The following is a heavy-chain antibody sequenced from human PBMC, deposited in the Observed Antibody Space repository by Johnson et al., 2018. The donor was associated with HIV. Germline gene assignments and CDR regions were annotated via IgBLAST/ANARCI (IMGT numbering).Heavy chain of an antibody. V-gene: IGHV3-66*01. CDR2: IYSGGST. CDR3: ARDGGQLRDAFDI. CDR1: GFTVSSNY. J-gene: IGHJ3*02. Sequence: VQLVESGGGLVKPGGSLRLSCAASGFTVSSNYMSWVRQAPGKGLEWVSVIYSGGSTYYADSVKGRFTISRDNSKNTLYLQMNSLRAEDTAVYYCARDGGQLRDAFDIWGQGTMVIVSS. D-gene: IGHD1-26*01.